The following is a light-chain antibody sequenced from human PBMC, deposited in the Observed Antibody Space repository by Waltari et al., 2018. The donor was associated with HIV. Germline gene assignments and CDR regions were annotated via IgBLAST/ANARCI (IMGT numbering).Light chain of an antibody. J-gene: IGLJ3*02. V-gene: IGLV2-8*01. CDR2: EVS. Sequence: QSALTQPPSASGSLGPSVTISCTGSSSDLGAYDFVSWFQQHPHSAPKLLLYEVSRRPSTVSDRFSGSRSGNTAFLTVAGLQPDDEATYFCSSYGDSLKILFGGGTNVTIL. CDR1: SSDLGAYDF. CDR3: SSYGDSLKIL.